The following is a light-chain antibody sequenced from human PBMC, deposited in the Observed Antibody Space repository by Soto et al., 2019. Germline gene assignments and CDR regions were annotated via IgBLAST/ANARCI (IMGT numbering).Light chain of an antibody. CDR1: QSVRSTS. CDR3: QQYGTSPWT. Sequence: EIVLTPSPGTLSLSPGERATLSCRASQSVRSTSLAWYQQKPAQAPSLLIYGASSRATGIPDRFSGSGSGTDFTLTISRLEPEDFAVYYCQQYGTSPWTFGPGTKVDIK. V-gene: IGKV3-20*01. J-gene: IGKJ1*01. CDR2: GAS.